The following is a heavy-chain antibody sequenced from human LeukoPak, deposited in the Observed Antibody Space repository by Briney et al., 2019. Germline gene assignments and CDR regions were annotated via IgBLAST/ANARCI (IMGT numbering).Heavy chain of an antibody. CDR1: GGSISGYY. CDR3: ARVRYSSSWYYFDY. J-gene: IGHJ4*02. CDR2: IYTSGST. Sequence: SETLSLTCTVSGGSISGYYWSWIRQPAGKGLEWIGRIYTSGSTNYNPSLKSRVTMSVDTSKNQFSLKLSSVTAADTAVYYCARVRYSSSWYYFDYWGQGTLVTVSS. V-gene: IGHV4-4*07. D-gene: IGHD6-13*01.